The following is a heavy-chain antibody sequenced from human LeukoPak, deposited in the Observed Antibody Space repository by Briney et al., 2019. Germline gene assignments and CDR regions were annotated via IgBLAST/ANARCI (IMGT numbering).Heavy chain of an antibody. CDR3: ARGRDYYDSSDRDY. CDR1: GGSISSSNW. D-gene: IGHD3-22*01. J-gene: IGHJ4*02. CDR2: IYHSGST. Sequence: PSETLSLTCAVSGGSISSSNWWSWVRQPPGKGLEWIGEIYHSGSTNYNPSLKSRVTISVDKSKNQFSLKLSSVTAADTAVYYCARGRDYYDSSDRDYWGQGTLVTVSS. V-gene: IGHV4-4*02.